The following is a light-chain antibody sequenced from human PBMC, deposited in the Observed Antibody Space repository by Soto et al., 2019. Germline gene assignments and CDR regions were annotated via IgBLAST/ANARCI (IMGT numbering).Light chain of an antibody. J-gene: IGLJ2*01. CDR1: SSDDGDYKY. CDR3: SSYTTDSPLVL. V-gene: IGLV2-14*01. Sequence: QSALTQSASVSGSPGQSITISCTGTSSDDGDYKYVSWYQQHPGSAPKLLIYEVTNRPSGVSDRFSGSKSGNTASLTISGLQSEDEADYYCSSYTTDSPLVLFGGGTKLSVL. CDR2: EVT.